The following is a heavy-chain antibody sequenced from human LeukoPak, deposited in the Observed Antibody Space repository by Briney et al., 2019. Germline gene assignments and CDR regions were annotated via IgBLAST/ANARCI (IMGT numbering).Heavy chain of an antibody. CDR2: IYPSGST. J-gene: IGHJ6*03. Sequence: PSETLSLTCTVSGGSISSGSYYWSWIRQPAGKGLEWIGRIYPSGSTYYNPSLKSRVTISVDTSKNQFSLKLSSVTAADTAVYYCARAYYYYMDVWGKGTTVTVSS. CDR3: ARAYYYYMDV. V-gene: IGHV4-61*02. CDR1: GGSISSGSYY.